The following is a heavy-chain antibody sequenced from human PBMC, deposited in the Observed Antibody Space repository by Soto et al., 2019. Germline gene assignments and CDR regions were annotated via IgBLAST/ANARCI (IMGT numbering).Heavy chain of an antibody. V-gene: IGHV1-2*04. J-gene: IGHJ5*02. CDR2: INPNSGDT. D-gene: IGHD2-8*01. CDR1: GYTFTGYY. Sequence: ASVKVSCKASGYTFTGYYMHWVRQAPGQGLERMGWINPNSGDTNYAQKFQGWVTMTRNTSISTAYMELSSLRSDDTAVYYCARDLMVGGNNWFDPWGQGTLVTVSS. CDR3: ARDLMVGGNNWFDP.